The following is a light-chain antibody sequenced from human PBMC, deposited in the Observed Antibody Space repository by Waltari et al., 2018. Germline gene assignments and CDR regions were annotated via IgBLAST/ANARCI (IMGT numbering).Light chain of an antibody. J-gene: IGLJ3*02. V-gene: IGLV3-1*01. Sequence: SYELTQPPSLSVSRGQSATITCSGDRWDEQNVCWYQQKPGQSPGLVMYQDRKRPSGIPERFSGSNSGNTATLTISAAQGMDEADYYCQAWDSSTAVFGGGTKLTVL. CDR1: RWDEQN. CDR2: QDR. CDR3: QAWDSSTAV.